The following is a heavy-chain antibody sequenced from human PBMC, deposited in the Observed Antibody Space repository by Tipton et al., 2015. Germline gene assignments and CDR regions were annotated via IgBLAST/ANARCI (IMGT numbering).Heavy chain of an antibody. CDR3: ARGSDYYDRTKYFDY. D-gene: IGHD3-22*01. J-gene: IGHJ4*02. Sequence: TLSLTCTVSGGSISSSSYYWGWIRQPPGKGLEWIGSIYYSGSTYYNPSLKSRVTISLDTSKNQLSLTLISVTAADTAVYYCARGSDYYDRTKYFDYWGQGTLVTVSS. CDR1: GGSISSSSYY. CDR2: IYYSGST. V-gene: IGHV4-39*07.